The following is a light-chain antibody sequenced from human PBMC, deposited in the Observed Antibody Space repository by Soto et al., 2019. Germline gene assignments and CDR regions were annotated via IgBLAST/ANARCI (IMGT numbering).Light chain of an antibody. Sequence: EIVLTQSPGTLSLSPGERATLSSRASQIVDSLYLTWYQQKPGQAPRLLIYGASSRATGIPDRFSGSGSGTDFTLTISRLEPEDFAVYYCQQYSRSPPQVIFGGGTKVEIK. CDR3: QQYSRSPPQVI. V-gene: IGKV3-20*01. CDR2: GAS. CDR1: QIVDSLY. J-gene: IGKJ4*01.